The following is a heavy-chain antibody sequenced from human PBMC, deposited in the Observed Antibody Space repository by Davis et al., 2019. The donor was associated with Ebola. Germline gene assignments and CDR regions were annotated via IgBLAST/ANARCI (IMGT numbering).Heavy chain of an antibody. CDR1: GGSISSSNW. Sequence: SETLSLTCTVSGGSISSSNWWSWVRQPPGKGLEWIGEIYHSGSTNYNPSLKSRVTISVDKSKNQFSLKLSSVTAADTAVYYCARDADRTISNSRTWGMDVWGKGTTVSVSS. CDR3: ARDADRTISNSRTWGMDV. V-gene: IGHV4-4*02. J-gene: IGHJ6*04. CDR2: IYHSGST. D-gene: IGHD3-3*02.